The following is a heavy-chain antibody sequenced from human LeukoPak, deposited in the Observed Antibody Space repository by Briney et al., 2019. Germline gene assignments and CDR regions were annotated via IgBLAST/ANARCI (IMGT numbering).Heavy chain of an antibody. J-gene: IGHJ6*02. Sequence: SVKVSCKASGGTFSSYAISWVRQAPGQGLEWMGRIIPILGIANYAQKFQGRVTITADKSTSTAYMELSSLRSGDTAVYYCATTTVTTSYYYYGMDVWGQGTTVTVSS. D-gene: IGHD4-11*01. V-gene: IGHV1-69*04. CDR2: IIPILGIA. CDR1: GGTFSSYA. CDR3: ATTTVTTSYYYYGMDV.